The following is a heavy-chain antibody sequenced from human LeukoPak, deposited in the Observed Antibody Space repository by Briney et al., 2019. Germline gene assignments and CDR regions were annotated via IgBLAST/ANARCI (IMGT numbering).Heavy chain of an antibody. Sequence: ASVKVSCKASGYTFIRHDINWVRQAPGRRLEWLGWMNPNTGATGYAQKFRDRVTMSANTSMSTAHLIMDRLTSDDTAAYVYVRGHLFPPDFWGQGTVVSVSS. CDR3: VRGHLFPPDF. CDR2: MNPNTGAT. J-gene: IGHJ4*02. D-gene: IGHD3-10*02. V-gene: IGHV1-8*01. CDR1: GYTFIRHD.